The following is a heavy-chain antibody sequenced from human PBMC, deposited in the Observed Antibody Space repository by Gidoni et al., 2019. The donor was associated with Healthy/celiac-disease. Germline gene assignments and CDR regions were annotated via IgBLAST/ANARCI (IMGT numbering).Heavy chain of an antibody. CDR2: ISGSGGST. D-gene: IGHD3-10*01. CDR3: AKEMWGSGSYYIDY. Sequence: EVQLLESGGGLVQPGGYLRLSCAASGFTFSSYAMSWVRHAPGKGLEWVSAISGSGGSTYYADSVKGRFTISRDNSKNTLYLQMNSLRAEDTAVYYCAKEMWGSGSYYIDYWGQGTLVTVSS. V-gene: IGHV3-23*01. J-gene: IGHJ4*02. CDR1: GFTFSSYA.